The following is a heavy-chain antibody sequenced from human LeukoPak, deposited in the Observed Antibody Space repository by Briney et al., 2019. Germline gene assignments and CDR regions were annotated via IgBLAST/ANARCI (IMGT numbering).Heavy chain of an antibody. Sequence: SVKVSCKASGGTFSSYAISWVLQAPGQGLEWMGRIIPIFGTANYAQKFQGRVTITTDESTSTAYMELSSLRSEDTAVYYCARDRAAMVPYYFDYWGQGTLVTVSS. CDR3: ARDRAAMVPYYFDY. CDR1: GGTFSSYA. V-gene: IGHV1-69*05. J-gene: IGHJ4*02. D-gene: IGHD5-18*01. CDR2: IIPIFGTA.